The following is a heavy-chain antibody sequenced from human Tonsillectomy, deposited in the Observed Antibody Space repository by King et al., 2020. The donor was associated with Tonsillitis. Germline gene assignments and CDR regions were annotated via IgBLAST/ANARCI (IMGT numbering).Heavy chain of an antibody. Sequence: QLVQSGAEVKKPGESLRVSCKGSEYDFTNYWIGWVRQMPGKGLEFMGIVYPGDSDTRYSPSFQGHVTVSADKSITTAFLQWSSLEASDTAIYYCPRLRGYYDKSGIQSYFDSWGQGTLVTVSS. CDR1: EYDFTNYW. V-gene: IGHV5-51*03. CDR2: VYPGDSDT. D-gene: IGHD3-22*01. J-gene: IGHJ4*02. CDR3: PRLRGYYDKSGIQSYFDS.